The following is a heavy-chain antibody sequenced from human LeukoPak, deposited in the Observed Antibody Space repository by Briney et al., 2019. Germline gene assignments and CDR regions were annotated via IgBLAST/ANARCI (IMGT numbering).Heavy chain of an antibody. Sequence: PSETLSLTCTVSGGSVGSAGYYWSWIRQPPGGGLEWIGYIYYIRNTNYNPSLKSRVTMSVDTSKNQFSLKLSSVTAADTAVYYCARDFGGWKHYYFDYWGQGTLVTVSS. CDR1: GGSVGSAGYY. V-gene: IGHV4-61*08. D-gene: IGHD6-19*01. CDR2: IYYIRNT. J-gene: IGHJ4*02. CDR3: ARDFGGWKHYYFDY.